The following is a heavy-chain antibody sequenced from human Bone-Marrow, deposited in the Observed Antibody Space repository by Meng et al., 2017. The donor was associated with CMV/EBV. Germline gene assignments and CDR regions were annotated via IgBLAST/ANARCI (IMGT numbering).Heavy chain of an antibody. CDR2: IKSKTEGGTT. J-gene: IGHJ4*02. Sequence: GESLKISCAASGFTFSNAWMSWVRQAPGKGPEWVGRIKSKTEGGTTYYAAPVKGRFTISRDDSKNTLYLQMNSLKTEDTAVYYCTTEFDCTNGVCYTPNGPYFDYWGQGTLVTVSS. V-gene: IGHV3-15*01. D-gene: IGHD2-8*01. CDR1: GFTFSNAW. CDR3: TTEFDCTNGVCYTPNGPYFDY.